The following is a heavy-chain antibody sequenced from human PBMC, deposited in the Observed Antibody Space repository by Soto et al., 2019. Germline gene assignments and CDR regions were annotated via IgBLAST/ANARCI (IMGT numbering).Heavy chain of an antibody. CDR2: IKRDGTEK. D-gene: IGHD5-18*01. Sequence: GESLRLSCEASGFTFSRYWINWVRQAPGKGLEWVANIKRDGTEKNYVDSVKGRFTISRDNARNSLYLQMDSLRAEDTAVYFCARGDTPMITGMDSFDIWGQGTMVTV. CDR3: ARGDTPMITGMDSFDI. CDR1: GFTFSRYW. V-gene: IGHV3-7*01. J-gene: IGHJ3*02.